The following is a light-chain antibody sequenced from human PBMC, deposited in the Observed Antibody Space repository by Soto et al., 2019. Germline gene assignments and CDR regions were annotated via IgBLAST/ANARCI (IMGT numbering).Light chain of an antibody. V-gene: IGKV1-39*01. Sequence: DIPMTQSPSSLSASVGERLTMTCRASQTISSCLSWYQQKPGKAPKLLINAASTLQSGVPSRFSGSGSGTHFTLTISSLLPEDLATYYCQQSCSFPYTFGQGTKLEI. CDR3: QQSCSFPYT. CDR1: QTISSC. CDR2: AAS. J-gene: IGKJ2*01.